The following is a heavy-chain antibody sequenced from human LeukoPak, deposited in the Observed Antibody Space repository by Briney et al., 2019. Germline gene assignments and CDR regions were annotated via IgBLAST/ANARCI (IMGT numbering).Heavy chain of an antibody. D-gene: IGHD6-19*01. CDR2: ISAYNGNT. CDR1: GYTFTSYD. CDR3: ARADYSSGFDY. Sequence: ASVKVSCKASGYTFTSYDINWVRQAPGQGLEWMGWISAYNGNTNYAQKLQGRVTMTTDTSTSTPYMELRSLRSDDTAMYYCARADYSSGFDYWGQGTLVTVSS. V-gene: IGHV1-18*01. J-gene: IGHJ4*02.